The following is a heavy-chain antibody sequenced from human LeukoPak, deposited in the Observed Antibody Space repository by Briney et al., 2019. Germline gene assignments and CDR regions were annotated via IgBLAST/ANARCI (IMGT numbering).Heavy chain of an antibody. CDR2: IVVSGGST. CDR3: AKGPAVAGNYFDY. Sequence: GGSLRLSCAASGFTFSSYGMNWVRQGPGKGLEWVSSIVVSGGSTFYADSVEGRFAISRDNSKNTLYLRMNSLRAEDTAVYYCAKGPAVAGNYFDYWGQGTLVTVSS. CDR1: GFTFSSYG. V-gene: IGHV3-23*01. D-gene: IGHD6-19*01. J-gene: IGHJ4*02.